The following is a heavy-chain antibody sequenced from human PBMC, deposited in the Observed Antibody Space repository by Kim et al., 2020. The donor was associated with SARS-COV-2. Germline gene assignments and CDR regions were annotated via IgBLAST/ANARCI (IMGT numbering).Heavy chain of an antibody. D-gene: IGHD2-21*02. CDR2: IGADEHIT. CDR1: GFTFDDYD. CDR3: AKVDGSDCYPPCDAFDI. Sequence: GGSLRLSCSASGFTFDDYDMHWVRRAPGKGLEWVSLIGADEHITSYAESVKGRFTISRDNIKNSLYLQMNSLKIEDTALYFCAKVDGSDCYPPCDAFDIWGRETMHRVSS. V-gene: IGHV3-43*02. J-gene: IGHJ3*02.